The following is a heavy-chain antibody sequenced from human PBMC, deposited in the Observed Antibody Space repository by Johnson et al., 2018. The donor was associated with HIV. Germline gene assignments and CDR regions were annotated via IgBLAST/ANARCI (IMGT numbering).Heavy chain of an antibody. CDR3: AKDRITYYYDSSGYYSREPDAFDI. CDR2: ISCSTI. J-gene: IGHJ3*02. CDR1: GFTFSSYA. D-gene: IGHD3-22*01. V-gene: IGHV3-23*04. Sequence: VQLVESGGGLVQPGGSLRLSCAASGFTFSSYAMSWVRQAPGKGLEWVSAISCSTIYYSDSVKGRLTISRDTAKHSLYLQMNSLRAEDTAVYYCAKDRITYYYDSSGYYSREPDAFDIWGQGTMVTVSS.